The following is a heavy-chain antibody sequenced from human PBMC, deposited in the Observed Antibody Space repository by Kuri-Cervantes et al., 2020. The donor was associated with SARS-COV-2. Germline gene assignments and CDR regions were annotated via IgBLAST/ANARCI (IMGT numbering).Heavy chain of an antibody. D-gene: IGHD6-13*01. Sequence: ETLSLTCAAPGFTFSSYWVHWVRQAPGKGLVWVSRINSDGSSTSYADSVKGRFTISRDNAKNTLYLQMNSLRAEDTAVYYCAQDVSSSWPGSNYYGMDVWGQGTTVTVSS. CDR3: AQDVSSSWPGSNYYGMDV. CDR2: INSDGSST. CDR1: GFTFSSYW. J-gene: IGHJ6*02. V-gene: IGHV3-74*01.